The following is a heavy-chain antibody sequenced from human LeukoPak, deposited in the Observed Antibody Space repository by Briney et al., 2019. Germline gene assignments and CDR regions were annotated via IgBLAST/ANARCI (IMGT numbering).Heavy chain of an antibody. CDR2: IYYSGST. D-gene: IGHD1-26*01. Sequence: SETLSLTCTVSGGSISSYYWSWIRQPPGKGLEWIGYIYYSGSTNYNPSLKSRVTISVDTSKNQFSLKLSSVTAADTAVYYCASKMWASDWFDPWGQGTLVTVSS. CDR1: GGSISSYY. CDR3: ASKMWASDWFDP. V-gene: IGHV4-59*01. J-gene: IGHJ5*02.